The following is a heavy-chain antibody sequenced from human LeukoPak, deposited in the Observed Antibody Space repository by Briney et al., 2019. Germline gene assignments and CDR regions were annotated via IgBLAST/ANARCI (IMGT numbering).Heavy chain of an antibody. J-gene: IGHJ3*02. CDR2: IYHSGST. D-gene: IGHD5-18*01. CDR1: GGSISSSNW. V-gene: IGHV4-4*02. CDR3: ARKTRGYSYGYFAFDI. Sequence: SETLSLTCAVSGGSISSSNWWSWVRQPPGKGLEWIGEIYHSGSTNYNPSLKSRVTISVDTSKNQFSLKLSSVTAADTAVYYCARKTRGYSYGYFAFDIWGQGTMVAVSS.